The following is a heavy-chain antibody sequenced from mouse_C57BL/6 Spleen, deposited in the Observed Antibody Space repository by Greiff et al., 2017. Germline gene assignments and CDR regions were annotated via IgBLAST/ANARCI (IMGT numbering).Heavy chain of an antibody. CDR1: GYSITSGYY. V-gene: IGHV3-6*01. D-gene: IGHD2-4*01. CDR3: ARGDYDVFAY. J-gene: IGHJ3*01. CDR2: ISYDGSN. Sequence: VQLKESGPGLVKPSQSLSLTCSVTGYSITSGYYWNWIRQFPGNKLEWMGYISYDGSNNYNPSLKNRISITRDTSKNQFFLKLNSVTTEDTATYYCARGDYDVFAYWGQGTLVTVSA.